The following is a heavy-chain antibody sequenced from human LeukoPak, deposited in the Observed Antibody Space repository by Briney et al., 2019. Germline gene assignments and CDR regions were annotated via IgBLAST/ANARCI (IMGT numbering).Heavy chain of an antibody. J-gene: IGHJ4*02. CDR3: ASRDGYNSNFDY. D-gene: IGHD5-24*01. CDR2: MNPNSGNT. Sequence: ASVKVSCKASGYTFPCYDINWVRQATVQGLQWMGWMNPNSGNTGYAQKFQGRVTMTRNTSISTAYMELSSLRSEDTAVYYCASRDGYNSNFDYWGQGTLVTVSS. V-gene: IGHV1-8*01. CDR1: GYTFPCYD.